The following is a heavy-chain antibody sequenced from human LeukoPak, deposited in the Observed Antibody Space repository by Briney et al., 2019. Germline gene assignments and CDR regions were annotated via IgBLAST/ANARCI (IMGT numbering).Heavy chain of an antibody. D-gene: IGHD6-13*01. CDR1: GFTFSSYA. V-gene: IGHV3-23*01. Sequence: GGSLRLSCAASGFTFSSYAMSWVRQAPGKGLEWVSAISGSGGSTYYADSVKGRFTISRDNSKNTLYLQMNSLKTEDTAVYYCTTDPEQQLVDYWGQGTLVTVSS. CDR3: TTDPEQQLVDY. CDR2: ISGSGGST. J-gene: IGHJ4*02.